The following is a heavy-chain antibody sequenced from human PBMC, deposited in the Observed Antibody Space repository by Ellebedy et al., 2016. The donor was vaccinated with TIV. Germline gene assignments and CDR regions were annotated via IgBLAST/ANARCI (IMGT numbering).Heavy chain of an antibody. CDR3: ASLDGLLWFGELST. CDR2: VSGSGDTT. CDR1: GFTFSSYW. Sequence: PGGSLRLFCAASGFTFSSYWMHWVRQAPGKGLEWVSTVSGSGDTTYYTDSVRGRFTISRDNSRNIVYLQMDTLRVEDTAVYYCASLDGLLWFGELSTWGLGTLVAVSS. J-gene: IGHJ5*02. V-gene: IGHV3-23*01. D-gene: IGHD3-10*01.